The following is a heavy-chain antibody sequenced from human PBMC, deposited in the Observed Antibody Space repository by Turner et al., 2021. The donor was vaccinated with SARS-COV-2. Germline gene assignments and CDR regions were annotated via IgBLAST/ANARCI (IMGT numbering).Heavy chain of an antibody. CDR1: GFTFSSYG. Sequence: QVQLVESGGGVVQPGRSLILSCAASGFTFSSYGMPWVRQAPGKGLEWVAVISYDGSNKYYADSVKGRFTISRDNSKNTLYLQMNSLRAEDTAVYYCAKDGAPFLLYFGEPTFYFDYWGQGTLVTVSS. D-gene: IGHD3-10*01. J-gene: IGHJ4*02. CDR2: ISYDGSNK. V-gene: IGHV3-30*18. CDR3: AKDGAPFLLYFGEPTFYFDY.